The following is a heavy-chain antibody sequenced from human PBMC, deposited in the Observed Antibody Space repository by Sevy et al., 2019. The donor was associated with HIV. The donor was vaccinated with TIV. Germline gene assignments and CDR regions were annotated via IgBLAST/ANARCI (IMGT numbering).Heavy chain of an antibody. D-gene: IGHD3-9*01. CDR2: IIPIFGTA. Sequence: ASVKVSCKASGGTFSSYAISWVRQAPGQGLEWMGGIIPIFGTANYAQKFQGRVTITADESTSTAYMELSSLRSEDTAVYYCARVRYFDDYYYYGMDVWGQGTTVTVSS. CDR1: GGTFSSYA. J-gene: IGHJ6*02. V-gene: IGHV1-69*13. CDR3: ARVRYFDDYYYYGMDV.